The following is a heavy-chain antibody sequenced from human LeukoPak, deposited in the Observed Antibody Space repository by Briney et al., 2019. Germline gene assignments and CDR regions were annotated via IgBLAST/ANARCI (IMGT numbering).Heavy chain of an antibody. CDR3: ARDGHTYGYFDY. CDR1: GGSISTHY. D-gene: IGHD5-18*01. J-gene: IGHJ4*02. CDR2: VYYSGDS. Sequence: SETLSLTCTVSGGSISTHYWGWIRQSPGKGLEWIGYVYYSGDSKYHSSLNSRVTISVDTSKNQFSLKLTSVTNADTAVYYCARDGHTYGYFDYWGQGTPVTVSS. V-gene: IGHV4-59*11.